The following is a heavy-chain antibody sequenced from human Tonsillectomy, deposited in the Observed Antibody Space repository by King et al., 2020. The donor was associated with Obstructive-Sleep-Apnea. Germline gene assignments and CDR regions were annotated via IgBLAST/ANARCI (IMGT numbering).Heavy chain of an antibody. D-gene: IGHD4-11*01. CDR3: ARHERLFDY. Sequence: VQLVESGGGVVQPGRSLRLSCAASGFTFSSYGMHWVRQAPGKGLEWVAVIWYDGSNKYYADSWKGRFTITRDNSKNTLYLQMNSLRAEDTAVYYCARHERLFDYWGQGTLVTVSS. V-gene: IGHV3-33*01. CDR2: IWYDGSNK. J-gene: IGHJ4*02. CDR1: GFTFSSYG.